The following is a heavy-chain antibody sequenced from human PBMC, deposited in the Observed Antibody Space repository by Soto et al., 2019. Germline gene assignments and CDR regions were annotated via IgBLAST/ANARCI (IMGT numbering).Heavy chain of an antibody. J-gene: IGHJ5*02. CDR1: GYTFTSYA. CDR2: INAGNGNT. CDR3: ARFGGPGLAHNWFDA. V-gene: IGHV1-3*01. Sequence: VASVKVSCKASGYTFTSYAMHWVRQAPGQRLEWMGWINAGNGNTKYSQKFQGRVTITRDTSASTAYMELSSLRSEDSAMYYCARFGGPGLAHNWFDAWGQGTLVTVSS. D-gene: IGHD3-16*01.